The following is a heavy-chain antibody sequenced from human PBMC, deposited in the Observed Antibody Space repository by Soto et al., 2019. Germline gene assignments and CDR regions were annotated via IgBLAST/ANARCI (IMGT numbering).Heavy chain of an antibody. CDR2: IIPILGIA. CDR1: GGTFSSYT. D-gene: IGHD4-17*01. Sequence: QVQLVQSGAEVKKPGSSVKVSCKASGGTFSSYTISWVRQAPGQGLEWMGRIIPILGIANYAQKFQGRVTXTXDXXTSTAYMELSSLRSEDTAVYYCAKDYGDYFWYFDLWGRGTLVTVSS. V-gene: IGHV1-69*08. CDR3: AKDYGDYFWYFDL. J-gene: IGHJ2*01.